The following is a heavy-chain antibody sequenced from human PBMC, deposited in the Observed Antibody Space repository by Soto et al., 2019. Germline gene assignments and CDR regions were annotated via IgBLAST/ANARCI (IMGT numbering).Heavy chain of an antibody. V-gene: IGHV3-23*01. CDR1: GFTFSSYA. D-gene: IGHD2-2*02. CDR3: AKEGIPAAIQDYYSGMDV. J-gene: IGHJ6*02. CDR2: ISGSGGST. Sequence: PGGSLRLSCAASGFTFSSYAMSWVRQAPGKWLEGVSAISGSGGSTYSAASVQGRFTISRDNSKHPLYLQMNSLRAEDTAVYYCAKEGIPAAIQDYYSGMDVWGQGTTVTVSS.